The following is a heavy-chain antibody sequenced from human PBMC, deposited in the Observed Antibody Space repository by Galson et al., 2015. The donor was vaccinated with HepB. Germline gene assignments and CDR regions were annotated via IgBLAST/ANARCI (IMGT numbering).Heavy chain of an antibody. Sequence: SVKVSCKASGGTFSSYTISWVRQAPGQGLEWMGRIIPILGIANYAQKFQGRVTITADKSTSTAYMELCSLRSEDTAVYYCASPYSGSYYTPGGAFDIWGQGTMVTVSS. CDR1: GGTFSSYT. V-gene: IGHV1-69*02. CDR3: ASPYSGSYYTPGGAFDI. CDR2: IIPILGIA. D-gene: IGHD1-26*01. J-gene: IGHJ3*02.